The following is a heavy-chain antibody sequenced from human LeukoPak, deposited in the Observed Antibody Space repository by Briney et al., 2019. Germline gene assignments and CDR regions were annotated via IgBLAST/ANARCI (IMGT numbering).Heavy chain of an antibody. CDR2: IRGDASRL. Sequence: PGGSLRLSCVASGFSIGPFWMTWVRQAPGKGLKWVANIRGDASRLYYVDSVKGRFTISRDNAKNSLYLQMSNLRAEDTSVYYCARDRNYCSSDRCYDVFDIWGQGTMVTVSS. V-gene: IGHV3-7*01. D-gene: IGHD6-19*01. CDR3: ARDRNYCSSDRCYDVFDI. CDR1: GFSIGPFW. J-gene: IGHJ3*02.